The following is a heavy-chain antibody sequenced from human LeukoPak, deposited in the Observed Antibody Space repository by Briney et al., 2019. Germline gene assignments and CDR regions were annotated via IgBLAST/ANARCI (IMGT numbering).Heavy chain of an antibody. Sequence: PSETLSLTCTVSGGSISSYYWSWIRQPPGKGLEWIGYIYYSGSTNYNPSLKSRVTISVDTSKNQLSLKLSSVTAADTAVYYCARSRDYYDSSGLFDYWGQGTLVTVSS. J-gene: IGHJ4*02. CDR3: ARSRDYYDSSGLFDY. CDR2: IYYSGST. V-gene: IGHV4-59*01. D-gene: IGHD3-22*01. CDR1: GGSISSYY.